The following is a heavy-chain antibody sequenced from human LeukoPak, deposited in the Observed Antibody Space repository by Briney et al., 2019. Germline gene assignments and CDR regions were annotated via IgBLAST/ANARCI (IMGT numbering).Heavy chain of an antibody. CDR3: ARQRNTMVRGQLDY. V-gene: IGHV4-59*08. CDR2: IYYSGST. J-gene: IGHJ4*02. CDR1: GGSISSYY. Sequence: SETLSLTCTVSGGSISSYYWSWIRQTPGKGLEWIGYIYYSGSTNYNPSLKSRVTISVDTSKNQFSLKLSSVTAADTAVYYCARQRNTMVRGQLDYWGQGILVTVSS. D-gene: IGHD3-10*01.